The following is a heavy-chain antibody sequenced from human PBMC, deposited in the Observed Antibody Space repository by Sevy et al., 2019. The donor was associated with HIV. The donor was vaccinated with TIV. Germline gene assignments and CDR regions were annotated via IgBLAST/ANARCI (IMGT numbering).Heavy chain of an antibody. CDR2: IKQDGSEK. CDR3: ARERGSGSYYFWFDP. CDR1: GFTFSSYW. V-gene: IGHV3-7*01. Sequence: GGSLRLSCAASGFTFSSYWMSWVRQAPGKGLEWVANIKQDGSEKYYVDSVEGRFTISRDNAKNSLYLQMNSLRAEDTAVYYCARERGSGSYYFWFDPWGQGTLVTVSS. D-gene: IGHD3-10*01. J-gene: IGHJ5*02.